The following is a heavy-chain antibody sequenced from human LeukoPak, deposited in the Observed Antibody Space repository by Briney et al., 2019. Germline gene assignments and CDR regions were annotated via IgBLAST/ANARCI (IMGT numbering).Heavy chain of an antibody. D-gene: IGHD5-24*01. J-gene: IGHJ4*02. Sequence: GSLRLSCAASGFTFSSFWMSWVRQAPGKGLEWVANIKEDGSEKYYVDSVKGRFAISRDNPQNSLYLQMSSLRAEDTALYFCARDDGYRSYDYGGQGTLVTVSS. CDR2: IKEDGSEK. V-gene: IGHV3-7*01. CDR1: GFTFSSFW. CDR3: ARDDGYRSYDY.